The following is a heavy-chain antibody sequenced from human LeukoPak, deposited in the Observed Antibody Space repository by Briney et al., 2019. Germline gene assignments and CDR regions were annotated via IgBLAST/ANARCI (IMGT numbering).Heavy chain of an antibody. Sequence: SETLSLTCTVSGGSISSYYWSWIRQPPGKGLEWIGYIYTSGSTSYNPSLKSRVTISVDTSKNQFSLKLSSVTAADTAVYYCASSPSHYYYMDVWGKGTTVTVSS. V-gene: IGHV4-4*09. CDR1: GGSISSYY. CDR2: IYTSGST. J-gene: IGHJ6*03. CDR3: ASSPSHYYYMDV.